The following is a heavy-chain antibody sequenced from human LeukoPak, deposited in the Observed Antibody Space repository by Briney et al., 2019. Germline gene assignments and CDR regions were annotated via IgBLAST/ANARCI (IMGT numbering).Heavy chain of an antibody. D-gene: IGHD1-1*01. V-gene: IGHV1-46*01. J-gene: IGHJ4*02. CDR2: INPSGGST. CDR1: GYTVTSYY. Sequence: GASVKVSCKASGYTVTSYYMHWVRQAPGQGLEWMGIINPSGGSTSHAQEFQGRVTMTRDTSTSTVYMELSSLRSEDTAVYYCARGNGTGLPHYWGQGTLVTVSS. CDR3: ARGNGTGLPHY.